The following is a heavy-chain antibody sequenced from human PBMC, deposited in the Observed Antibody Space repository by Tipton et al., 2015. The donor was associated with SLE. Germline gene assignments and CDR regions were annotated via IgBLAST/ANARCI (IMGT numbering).Heavy chain of an antibody. D-gene: IGHD3-10*01. J-gene: IGHJ4*01. Sequence: SLRLSCAASGFTFSSYEMNWVRQAPGKGLERVSYISSSGSTIYYADSVKGRFTISRDNAKNSLYLQMNSLRVEDTGLYYCARESHGWGSYLSYFDYWGHGTLVTVSS. CDR1: GFTFSSYE. CDR2: ISSSGSTI. CDR3: ARESHGWGSYLSYFDY. V-gene: IGHV3-48*03.